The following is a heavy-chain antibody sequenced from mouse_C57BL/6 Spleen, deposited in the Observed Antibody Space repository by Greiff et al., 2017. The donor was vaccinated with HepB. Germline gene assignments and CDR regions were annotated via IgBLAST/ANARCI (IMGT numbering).Heavy chain of an antibody. V-gene: IGHV14-3*01. CDR1: GFNIKNTY. CDR2: IDPANGNT. Sequence: EVQRVESVAELVRPGASVKLSCTASGFNIKNTYMHWVKQRPEQGLEWIGRIDPANGNTKYAPKFQGKATITADTASNTAYLQLCRLTSEDTAIYYCARDSNYWYFDVWGTGTTVTVSS. CDR3: ARDSNYWYFDV. J-gene: IGHJ1*03. D-gene: IGHD2-5*01.